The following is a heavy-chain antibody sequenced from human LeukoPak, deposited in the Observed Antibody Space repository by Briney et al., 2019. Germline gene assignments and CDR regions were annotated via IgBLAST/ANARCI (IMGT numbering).Heavy chain of an antibody. CDR3: AKCGFPGYEKSFDY. D-gene: IGHD5-12*01. CDR2: ISGSSGPT. V-gene: IGHV3-23*01. CDR1: GFTFSNYA. J-gene: IGHJ4*02. Sequence: GGSLILSCAVSGFTFSNYAMSWVRQAPGKGLEWVSGISGSSGPTYYADSVKGRFTISRDNSKNTLYLQMNSLRAEDTAVYYCAKCGFPGYEKSFDYWGQGTLVSASS.